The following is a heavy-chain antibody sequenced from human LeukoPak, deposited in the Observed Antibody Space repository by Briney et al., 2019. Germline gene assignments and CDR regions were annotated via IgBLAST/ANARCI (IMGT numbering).Heavy chain of an antibody. CDR2: MNPNSGNT. J-gene: IGHJ5*01. V-gene: IGHV1-8*01. CDR3: GKVCRVYGVSTFRFCHLGPRGPGVSVFSGSASAPTDS. D-gene: IGHD5/OR15-5a*01. CDR1: VYTFTSYD. Sequence: ASVKVSCKASVYTFTSYDINWVPQATGQGREWMGWMNPNSGNTGYAQKFQGRVTMTRDTSISTAYMDLSTLRSQDTAVCYCGKVCRVYGVSTFRFCHLGPRGPGVSVFSGSASAPTDS.